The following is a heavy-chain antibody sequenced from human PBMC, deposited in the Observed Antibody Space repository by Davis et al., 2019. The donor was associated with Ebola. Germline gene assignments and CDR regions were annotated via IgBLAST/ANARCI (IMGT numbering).Heavy chain of an antibody. CDR1: GYSFTSYW. J-gene: IGHJ4*02. D-gene: IGHD3-22*01. Sequence: KVSCKGSGYSFTSYWISRVRQMPGKGLEWMGRIDPSDSYTNYSPSFQGHVTISADKSISTAYLQWSSLKASDTAMYYCARRHYDSSGVLDYWGQGTLVTVSS. CDR2: IDPSDSYT. V-gene: IGHV5-10-1*01. CDR3: ARRHYDSSGVLDY.